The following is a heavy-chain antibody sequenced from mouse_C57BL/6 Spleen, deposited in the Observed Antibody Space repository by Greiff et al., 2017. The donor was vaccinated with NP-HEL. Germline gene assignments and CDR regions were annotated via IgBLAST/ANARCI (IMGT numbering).Heavy chain of an antibody. Sequence: QVQLQQSGAELARPGASVKMSCKASGYTFTSYTMHWVKQRPGQGPEWIGYINPSSGYTKYNQKFKDKATLTADKSSSTAYMQLSSLTSEDSAVYYCAREDLNDYFDYWGQGTTLTVSS. CDR2: INPSSGYT. V-gene: IGHV1-4*01. CDR1: GYTFTSYT. CDR3: AREDLNDYFDY. J-gene: IGHJ2*01.